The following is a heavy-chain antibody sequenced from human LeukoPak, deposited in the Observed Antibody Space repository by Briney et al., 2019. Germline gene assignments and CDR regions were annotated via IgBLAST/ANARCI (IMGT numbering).Heavy chain of an antibody. V-gene: IGHV4-30-2*01. CDR1: GGSISSGGYS. J-gene: IGHJ5*02. CDR2: IYHSGST. Sequence: SETLSLTRAVSGGSISSGGYSWSWIRQPPGKGLEWIGYIYHSGSTYYNPSLKSRVTISVDRSKNQFSLKLSSVTAADTAVYYCARVVPAASEWFDPWGQGTLVTVSS. CDR3: ARVVPAASEWFDP. D-gene: IGHD2-2*01.